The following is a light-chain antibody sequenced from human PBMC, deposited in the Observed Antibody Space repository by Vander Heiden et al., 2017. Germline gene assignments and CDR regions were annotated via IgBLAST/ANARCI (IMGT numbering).Light chain of an antibody. J-gene: IGLJ1*01. CDR2: DVS. CDR3: STYTGSPYV. Sequence: QSALTQPASVSGSPGQSITFSCAGTSSDVGGYNYVSWYQQHAGKAPKLMIYDVSNRPSGVSNRFSGIQAEDEADYYCSTYTGSPYVFGTGTKVTVL. CDR1: SSDVGGYNY. V-gene: IGLV2-14*01.